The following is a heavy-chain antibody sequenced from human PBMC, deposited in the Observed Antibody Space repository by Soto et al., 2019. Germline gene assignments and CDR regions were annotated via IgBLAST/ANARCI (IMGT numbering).Heavy chain of an antibody. J-gene: IGHJ4*02. Sequence: GGSLRLSCAASGFTVSSNYMSWVRQAPGKGLEWVSVIYSGGSAYYADSVKGRFTISRDNSKNTLYLQMNSLRAEDTAVYYCARDMVGATKGDYWGQGTLVTVSS. V-gene: IGHV3-53*01. CDR1: GFTVSSNY. D-gene: IGHD1-26*01. CDR3: ARDMVGATKGDY. CDR2: IYSGGSA.